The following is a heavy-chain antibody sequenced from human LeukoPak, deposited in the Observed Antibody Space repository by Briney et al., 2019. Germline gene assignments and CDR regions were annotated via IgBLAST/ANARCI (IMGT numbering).Heavy chain of an antibody. J-gene: IGHJ3*02. CDR3: ARHEVGERDAFDI. V-gene: IGHV4-31*03. Sequence: SQTLSLTCTVSGGSISSGGYYWSWIRQHPGKGLEWIGYIYYSGSTYYNPSLKSRVTISVDTSKNQFSLKLSSVTAADTAVYYCARHEVGERDAFDIWGQGTMVTVSS. CDR2: IYYSGST. D-gene: IGHD3-16*01. CDR1: GGSISSGGYY.